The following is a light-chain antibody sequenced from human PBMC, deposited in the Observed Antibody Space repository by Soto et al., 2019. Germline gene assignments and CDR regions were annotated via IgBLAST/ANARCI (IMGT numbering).Light chain of an antibody. CDR3: QHHNSYSQT. Sequence: DIQLTQSPPTLSASVGDRVTITCRASQSIRYYLAWYQQMPGKAPKLLIYGASSLQSGVPSRFSGSGSGTEFTLTISSLQPDDFATYFCQHHNSYSQTFCHGTKVEIK. V-gene: IGKV1-5*01. J-gene: IGKJ1*01. CDR2: GAS. CDR1: QSIRYY.